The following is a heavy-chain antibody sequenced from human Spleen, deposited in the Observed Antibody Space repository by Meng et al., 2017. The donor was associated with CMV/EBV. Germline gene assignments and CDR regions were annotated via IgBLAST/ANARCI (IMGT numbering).Heavy chain of an antibody. V-gene: IGHV3-7*01. CDR1: GFSFSGHW. D-gene: IGHD3-10*01. Sequence: GGSLRLSCAASGFSFSGHWMHWVRQAPGKGLEWVANINQDGSEKYYVDSVKGRFTISRDNAKNSLYLQMNSLRAEDTAVYYCASEGLFGAGTGWFDPWGQGTLVTVSS. CDR2: INQDGSEK. J-gene: IGHJ5*02. CDR3: ASEGLFGAGTGWFDP.